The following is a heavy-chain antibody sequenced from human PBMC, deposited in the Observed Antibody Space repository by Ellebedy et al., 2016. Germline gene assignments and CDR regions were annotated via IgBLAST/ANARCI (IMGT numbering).Heavy chain of an antibody. V-gene: IGHV3-11*06. D-gene: IGHD3-10*01. Sequence: GRFTISRDNAKKSLYLQMDSLRAEDTAVYYCARHDWFGELVNNWFNPWGQGTLVTVSS. J-gene: IGHJ5*02. CDR3: ARHDWFGELVNNWFNP.